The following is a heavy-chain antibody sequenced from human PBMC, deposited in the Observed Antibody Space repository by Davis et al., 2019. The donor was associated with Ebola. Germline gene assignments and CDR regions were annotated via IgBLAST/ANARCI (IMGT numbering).Heavy chain of an antibody. Sequence: GGSLRLSCAASGFTFSSYAMSWVRQAPGKGLEWVAVIWYDGSNKYYADSVKGRFTISRDNSKNTLYLQMNSLRAEDTAVYYCAKMYYDFWSGYNPPMDVWGQGTTVTVSS. CDR1: GFTFSSYA. J-gene: IGHJ6*02. CDR2: IWYDGSNK. V-gene: IGHV3-33*08. CDR3: AKMYYDFWSGYNPPMDV. D-gene: IGHD3-3*01.